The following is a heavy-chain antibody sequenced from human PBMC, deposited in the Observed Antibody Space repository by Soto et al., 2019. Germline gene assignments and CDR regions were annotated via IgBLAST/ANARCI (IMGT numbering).Heavy chain of an antibody. J-gene: IGHJ6*02. CDR1: GGSISSGGYS. Sequence: TSETLSLTCAVSGGSISSGGYSWSWIRQPPGKGLEWIGYIQHGGSTYYNPSLKSRVTISVDRSKNQFSLKLTSVTAADTAVYYCARAHYGDYGYGMDVWGQGTTVTVS. V-gene: IGHV4-30-2*01. CDR3: ARAHYGDYGYGMDV. D-gene: IGHD4-17*01. CDR2: IQHGGST.